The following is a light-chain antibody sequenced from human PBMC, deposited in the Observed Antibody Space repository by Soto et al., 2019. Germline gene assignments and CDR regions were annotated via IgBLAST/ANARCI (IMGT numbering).Light chain of an antibody. CDR3: QHYNSYSEA. J-gene: IGKJ1*01. CDR2: KAS. CDR1: QTISSR. Sequence: DIQMTQSPSTLSGSVGDRVTITCRASQTISSRLAWYQQKPGKAPKLLIYKASTVKSGVPSRFSGSGSGTEFTLTSSSLQPDDFATYYCQHYNSYSEAFGQGTKVELK. V-gene: IGKV1-5*03.